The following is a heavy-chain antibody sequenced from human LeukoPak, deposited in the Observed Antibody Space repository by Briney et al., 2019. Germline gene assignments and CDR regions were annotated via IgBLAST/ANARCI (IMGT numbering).Heavy chain of an antibody. Sequence: ASVKVSCKASGYTFTSYGISWVRQAPGQGLEWMGWISAYNGNTNYAQKLQGRVTMTTDTSTSTAYMELRSLGSDDTAVYYCARVWDPYYYDSSGYSPDYWGQGSLVTASS. CDR1: GYTFTSYG. CDR2: ISAYNGNT. V-gene: IGHV1-18*01. D-gene: IGHD3-22*01. J-gene: IGHJ4*02. CDR3: ARVWDPYYYDSSGYSPDY.